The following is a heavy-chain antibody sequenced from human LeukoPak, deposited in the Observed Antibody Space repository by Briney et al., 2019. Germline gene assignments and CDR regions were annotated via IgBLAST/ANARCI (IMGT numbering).Heavy chain of an antibody. V-gene: IGHV4-30-4*01. CDR3: ARIGHEDYYFDY. CDR1: GGSISSGDYY. CDR2: IYYSGST. J-gene: IGHJ4*02. Sequence: SQTLSLTCTVSGGSISSGDYYWSWIRQPPGKGLXXIGYIYYSGSTNYNPSLKSRVTISVDTSKNQFSLKLYSVTAADTAVYYCARIGHEDYYFDYWGQGTLVTVSS.